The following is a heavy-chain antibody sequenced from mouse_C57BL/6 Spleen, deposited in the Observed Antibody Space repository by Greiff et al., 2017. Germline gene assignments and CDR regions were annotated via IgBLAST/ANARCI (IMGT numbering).Heavy chain of an antibody. CDR3: AREGSEYYYAMDY. CDR1: GYSFTGYF. D-gene: IGHD1-1*01. CDR2: INPYNGDT. V-gene: IGHV1-20*01. Sequence: VQLHQSGPELVKPGDSVKISCKASGYSFTGYFMNWVMQSHGKSLEWIGRINPYNGDTFYNQKFKGKATLTVDKSSSTAHMELRSLTSEDSAVYYCAREGSEYYYAMDYWGQGTSVTVSS. J-gene: IGHJ4*01.